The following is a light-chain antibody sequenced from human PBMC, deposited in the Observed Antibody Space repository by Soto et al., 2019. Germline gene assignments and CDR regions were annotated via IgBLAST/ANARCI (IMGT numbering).Light chain of an antibody. V-gene: IGKV1-39*01. CDR3: QQSYSTPWT. CDR2: AAS. J-gene: IGKJ1*01. CDR1: QSITNY. Sequence: DIQMTQSPSSLSASVGDRVTITCRASQSITNYLNWYQQKPGKAPKLLIYAASSLQSGVPSRFSGSESGTDFTLSISSVQPEDCATYYCQQSYSTPWTFGQGTKVEIK.